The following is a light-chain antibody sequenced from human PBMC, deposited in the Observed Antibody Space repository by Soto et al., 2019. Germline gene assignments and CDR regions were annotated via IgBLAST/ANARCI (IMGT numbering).Light chain of an antibody. CDR2: GNN. J-gene: IGLJ1*01. Sequence: QSVLTQPPSVSGAPGQRVAISCTGSSSNIGAGYGVHWYQQLPGTAPKLLIYGNNNRPSGVPDRFSGSKSGTSASLAITGLQAEDEADYYCQSYDNTLSWVFGTGTKGTVL. CDR1: SSNIGAGYG. CDR3: QSYDNTLSWV. V-gene: IGLV1-40*01.